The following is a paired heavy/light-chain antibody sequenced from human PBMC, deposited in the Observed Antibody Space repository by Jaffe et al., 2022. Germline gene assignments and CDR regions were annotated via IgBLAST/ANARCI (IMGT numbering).Heavy chain of an antibody. Sequence: EVQLVESGGGLVPPGGSLRLSCAASGFTFRNYWMSWVRQAPGKGLEWVANIKEYGNEKYYVDSVRGRFTISRDDANNSLYLQMNSLRVEDTAVYYCARGGLSTSWYRVRFGPWGQGTLVTVSS. CDR1: GFTFRNYW. D-gene: IGHD2-2*01. J-gene: IGHJ5*02. CDR3: ARGGLSTSWYRVRFGP. V-gene: IGHV3-7*05. CDR2: IKEYGNEK.
Light chain of an antibody. CDR1: SSNIGAGYD. J-gene: IGLJ2*01. CDR3: QSYDSSLGDHIV. CDR2: TYS. Sequence: QSLLTQPPSVSGAPGQTVTISCTGSSSNIGAGYDVHWYQQLPRAAPKLLIYTYSNRPSEIPDRFSGSKSGSSASLAITGLQAEDEADYYCQSYDSSLGDHIVFGGGTKVTVL. V-gene: IGLV1-40*01.